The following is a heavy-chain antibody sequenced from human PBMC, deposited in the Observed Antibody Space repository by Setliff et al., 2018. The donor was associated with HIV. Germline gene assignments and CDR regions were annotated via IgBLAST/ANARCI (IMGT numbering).Heavy chain of an antibody. J-gene: IGHJ4*02. CDR1: GYTFTDYA. V-gene: IGHV1-3*01. D-gene: IGHD3-22*01. CDR2: INAGNGNT. CDR3: ARASRWLFRTGTYYFDY. Sequence: ASVKVSCKASGYTFTDYALHWVRQAPGQRLEWMGWINAGNGNTKYSQKFQGRVTFIRGTSASTAYMELSSLRSDDTAVYYCARASRWLFRTGTYYFDYWGQGTLVTVSS.